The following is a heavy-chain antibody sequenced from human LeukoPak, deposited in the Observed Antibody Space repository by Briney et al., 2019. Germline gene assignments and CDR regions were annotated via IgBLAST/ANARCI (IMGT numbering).Heavy chain of an antibody. J-gene: IGHJ4*02. V-gene: IGHV3-30*04. Sequence: PGRSLRLSCAASGFTFSSYAMHWVRQAPGKGLEWVAVISYDGSNKYYADSVKGRFTISRDNSKNTLYLQMNSLRAEDTAVYYCARALTPQKYCSSTSCWSGVCDYWDQGTLVTVSS. CDR3: ARALTPQKYCSSTSCWSGVCDY. D-gene: IGHD2-2*01. CDR2: ISYDGSNK. CDR1: GFTFSSYA.